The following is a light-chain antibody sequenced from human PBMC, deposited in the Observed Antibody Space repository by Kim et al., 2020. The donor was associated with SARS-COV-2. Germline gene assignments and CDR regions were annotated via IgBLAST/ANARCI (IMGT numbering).Light chain of an antibody. CDR3: QLYDSQPYT. Sequence: DIQMTQSPSTLSASVGDRVTITCRASQSVSSWLAWYQQKPGKAPKLLIYKASTLEGGVPSRFSGRGSGTEFTLTINSLQPDDFATYSCQLYDSQPYTLRQGTKL. CDR2: KAS. CDR1: QSVSSW. J-gene: IGKJ2*01. V-gene: IGKV1-5*03.